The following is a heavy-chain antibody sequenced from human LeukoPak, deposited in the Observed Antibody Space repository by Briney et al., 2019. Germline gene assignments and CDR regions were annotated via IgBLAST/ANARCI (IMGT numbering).Heavy chain of an antibody. CDR1: GYTFTSYG. J-gene: IGHJ6*03. V-gene: IGHV1-18*01. CDR3: ARSIAARFHYYHYMVV. D-gene: IGHD6-6*01. CDR2: ISAYNGNT. Sequence: ASVKVSCKASGYTFTSYGISWVRQAPGQGLEWMGWISAYNGNTNYAQKLQGRVTMTTDTSTSTAYMELRSLRSDDTAVYYCARSIAARFHYYHYMVVWGKGTTVTVSS.